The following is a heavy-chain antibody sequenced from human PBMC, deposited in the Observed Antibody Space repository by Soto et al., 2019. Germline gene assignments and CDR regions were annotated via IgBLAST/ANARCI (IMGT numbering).Heavy chain of an antibody. CDR2: IGRGSSYV. CDR1: GFTFSSYS. J-gene: IGHJ4*02. D-gene: IGHD2-2*01. V-gene: IGHV3-21*06. CDR3: ARVAQPVLRPEFLFGD. Sequence: EVQLVESGGGLVKPGGSLTLSCAASGFTFSSYSMNWVRQAPGKGLEWVSSIGRGSSYVFYADSVRGRFTISRDDAKNSLHLQMNSLSGEDTALYSCARVAQPVLRPEFLFGDWGQGTLVTVSS.